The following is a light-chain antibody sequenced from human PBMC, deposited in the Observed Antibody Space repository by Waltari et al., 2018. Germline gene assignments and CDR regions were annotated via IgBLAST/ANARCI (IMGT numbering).Light chain of an antibody. CDR3: MQALQTPRT. CDR1: QSLLHSNGKNY. V-gene: IGKV2-28*01. CDR2: LGA. Sequence: DIVMTQSPLSLPVTPGEPASISCRSSQSLLHSNGKNYLDWYLQKPGQSPQVLIYLGANRASGVPDRFSGSGSGTDFTLEISRVEAEDVGVYYCMQALQTPRTFGQGTKVEIK. J-gene: IGKJ1*01.